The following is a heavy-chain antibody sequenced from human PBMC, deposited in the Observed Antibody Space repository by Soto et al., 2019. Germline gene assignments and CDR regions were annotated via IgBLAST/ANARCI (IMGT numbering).Heavy chain of an antibody. Sequence: EVQLVESGGGLVKPGGSLRLSCAASGFTFSSYSMNWVRQAPGKGLEWVSSISSSSSYIYNADSVKGRFTISRDNAKNSLDLQMSSLRGEDTAVYYCARAAPRDAAVVPAAYLYYFDYWGQGTLVTVSS. D-gene: IGHD2-2*01. J-gene: IGHJ4*02. V-gene: IGHV3-21*01. CDR3: ARAAPRDAAVVPAAYLYYFDY. CDR1: GFTFSSYS. CDR2: ISSSSSYI.